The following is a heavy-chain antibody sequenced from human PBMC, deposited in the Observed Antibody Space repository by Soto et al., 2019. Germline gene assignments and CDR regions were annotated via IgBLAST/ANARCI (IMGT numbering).Heavy chain of an antibody. CDR3: AKDRNYPRDQFHY. D-gene: IGHD1-7*01. V-gene: IGHV3-23*01. CDR2: ISANGRGI. J-gene: IGHJ4*02. Sequence: PGGSLRLSCAASGFTFSTYALSWVRQAPGKGLEWVSAISANGRGIYYADSVRGRFTISRDNSKNTIFLHMDSLRAEDTAVYYCAKDRNYPRDQFHYWGQGTLVTVPQ. CDR1: GFTFSTYA.